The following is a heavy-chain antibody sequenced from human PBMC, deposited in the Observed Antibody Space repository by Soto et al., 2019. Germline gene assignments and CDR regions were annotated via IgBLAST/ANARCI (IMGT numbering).Heavy chain of an antibody. CDR2: ISYDGSNK. J-gene: IGHJ4*02. CDR1: GFIFSSYG. D-gene: IGHD6-19*01. Sequence: QVQLVESGGGVVQPGRSLRLSCAASGFIFSSYGMHWVRQAPGKGLEWVAVISYDGSNKYYADSVKGRFTISRDNSKNTLYLQMNSLRAEDTAVYYCAKAAVAYTFDYWGQGTLVTVSS. V-gene: IGHV3-30*18. CDR3: AKAAVAYTFDY.